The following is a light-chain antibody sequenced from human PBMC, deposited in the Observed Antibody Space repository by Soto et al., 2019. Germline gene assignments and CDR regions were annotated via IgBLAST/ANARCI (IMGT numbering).Light chain of an antibody. J-gene: IGKJ4*01. Sequence: DVVLTQSPVTLAVTPGEPAPISCRSSLSLLHPNGNTFLHWYFQKPGQSPQLLIYLASKRASGVPDRFSGSGSGTDYTLKISSLEAEDAGIYYCMQSLQSPPTFGGGTKVDMK. CDR2: LAS. V-gene: IGKV2-28*01. CDR1: LSLLHPNGNTF. CDR3: MQSLQSPPT.